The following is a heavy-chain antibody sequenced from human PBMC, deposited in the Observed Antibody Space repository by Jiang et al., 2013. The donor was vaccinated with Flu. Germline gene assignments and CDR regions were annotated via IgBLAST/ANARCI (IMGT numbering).Heavy chain of an antibody. V-gene: IGHV6-1*01. Sequence: SVSSYSAAWNWIRQSPSRGLEWLGRTYYTSKWNTDYAVSVKSRITINPDTSKNQFSLQLKSVSPEDTAVYYCARDSPLSSGPSGAFAIWGQGDHGHRLF. J-gene: IGHJ3*02. CDR1: SVSSYSAA. CDR3: ARDSPLSSGPSGAFAI. D-gene: IGHD3-10*01. CDR2: TYYTSKWNT.